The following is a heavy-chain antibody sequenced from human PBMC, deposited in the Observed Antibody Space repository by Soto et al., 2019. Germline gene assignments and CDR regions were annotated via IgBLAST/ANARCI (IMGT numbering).Heavy chain of an antibody. CDR2: IIPTFGRT. J-gene: IGHJ6*02. CDR3: ARGPLSSFAMDV. CDR1: GDTFSSYA. Sequence: SVKVSCKASGDTFSSYAISWVRQAPGKGLEWMGKIIPTFGRTNYAQKFQGRLTISADDSTSTAYMELSSLLSEDTAVYYCARGPLSSFAMDVWGQGTTVTVSS. D-gene: IGHD3-10*02. V-gene: IGHV1-69*13.